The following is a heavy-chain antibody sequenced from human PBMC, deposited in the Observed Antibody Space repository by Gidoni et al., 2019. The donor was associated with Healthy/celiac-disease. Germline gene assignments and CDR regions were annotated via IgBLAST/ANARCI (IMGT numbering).Heavy chain of an antibody. V-gene: IGHV3-21*01. D-gene: IGHD6-13*01. CDR2: ISSSSSYI. CDR3: ARDTSSSWYNDAFDI. CDR1: GFTFSSYS. J-gene: IGHJ3*02. Sequence: EVQLVESGGGLVKPGGSLRLSCAASGFTFSSYSMNWVRQAPGKGLEWVSSISSSSSYIYYADSVKGRFTISRDNAKNSLYLQMNSLRAEDTAVYYCARDTSSSWYNDAFDIWGQGTMVTVSS.